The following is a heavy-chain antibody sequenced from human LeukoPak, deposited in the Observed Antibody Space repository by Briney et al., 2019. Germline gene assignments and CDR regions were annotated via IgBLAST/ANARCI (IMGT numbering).Heavy chain of an antibody. D-gene: IGHD3-9*01. V-gene: IGHV4-34*01. CDR2: INHSGST. CDR1: GGSFSGYY. J-gene: IGHJ4*02. Sequence: PSETLSLTCAVYGGSFSGYYWSWIRQPPGKGLEWIGEINHSGSTNYNPSLKSRVTISVDTSKNQFSLKLSSVTAAGTAVYYCARGMTGDYWGQGTLVTVSS. CDR3: ARGMTGDY.